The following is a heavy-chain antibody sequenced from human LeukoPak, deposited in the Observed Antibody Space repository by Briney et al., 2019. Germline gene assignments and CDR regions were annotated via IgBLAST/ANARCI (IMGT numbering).Heavy chain of an antibody. CDR2: INPSGSST. Sequence: GASVKVSCKASGYTFTSHYMHWVRQAPGQGLEWMGLINPSGSSTLYAQKFQGRVTMTRDMSTTTDYMELSSLRSEDTAVHYCARDNSVGDIAWWFDPWGQGTLVTVSS. V-gene: IGHV1-46*01. CDR3: ARDNSVGDIAWWFDP. CDR1: GYTFTSHY. D-gene: IGHD3-16*02. J-gene: IGHJ5*02.